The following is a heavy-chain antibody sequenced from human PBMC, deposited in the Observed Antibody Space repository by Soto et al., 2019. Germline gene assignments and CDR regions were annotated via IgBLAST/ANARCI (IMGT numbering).Heavy chain of an antibody. J-gene: IGHJ4*02. Sequence: QVQLVQSGAEVKKPGASVKVSCKTSGYTFTNYYVQWVRQAPGQGLEWMGVIHPDGGHTTYSQKFQDRVTRTRDTFTSTIYMELSSLSSEDTAVYYCARGANDYWGQGTLVTVSS. CDR1: GYTFTNYY. CDR3: ARGANDY. V-gene: IGHV1-46*01. CDR2: IHPDGGHT.